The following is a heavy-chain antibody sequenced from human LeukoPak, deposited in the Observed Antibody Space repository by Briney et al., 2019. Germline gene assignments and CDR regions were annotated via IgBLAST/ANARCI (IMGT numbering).Heavy chain of an antibody. CDR3: ARVNTMIVDSDV. V-gene: IGHV1-2*02. J-gene: IGHJ6*02. Sequence: ASVKVSCKASGYTFTGYYMHWVRQAPGQGLEWMGWINPNSGGTNYAQKFQGRVTMTRDTSISTAYMELGRLRSDDTAVYYCARVNTMIVDSDVWGQGTTVTVSS. CDR1: GYTFTGYY. CDR2: INPNSGGT. D-gene: IGHD3-22*01.